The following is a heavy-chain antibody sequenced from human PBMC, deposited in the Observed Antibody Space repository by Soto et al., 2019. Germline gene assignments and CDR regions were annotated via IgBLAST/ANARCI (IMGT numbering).Heavy chain of an antibody. CDR3: ARGSGPNDAFDI. D-gene: IGHD2-15*01. Sequence: QVQLQESGPGLVKPSETLSLTCTVSGGSVSSGSYYWSWIRQPPGKGLEWIGYIYYSGGTNYNPSLTSRVTISVDTSKNPFSLKLSSVTAADTAVYYCARGSGPNDAFDIWGQGTMVTVSS. CDR2: IYYSGGT. J-gene: IGHJ3*02. CDR1: GGSVSSGSYY. V-gene: IGHV4-61*01.